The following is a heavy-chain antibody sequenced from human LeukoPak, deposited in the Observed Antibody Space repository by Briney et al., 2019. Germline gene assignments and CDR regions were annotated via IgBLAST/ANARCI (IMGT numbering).Heavy chain of an antibody. CDR1: GFTFSTYN. D-gene: IGHD1-1*01. CDR2: ISSGSEII. V-gene: IGHV3-48*02. Sequence: PGGSLRLSCVASGFTFSTYNMNWVRQAPGKGLEWVSFISSGSEIIYYADSVKGRFTVSRDNDKKLLYLQMNSLRDVDTAVYYCARNPAGIGDYLGQGTLVTVSS. J-gene: IGHJ4*02. CDR3: ARNPAGIGDY.